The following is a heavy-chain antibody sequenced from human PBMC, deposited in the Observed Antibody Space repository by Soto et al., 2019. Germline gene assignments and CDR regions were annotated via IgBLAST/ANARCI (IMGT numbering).Heavy chain of an antibody. CDR1: GYTFTSYY. J-gene: IGHJ3*02. CDR2: INPSGGST. V-gene: IGHV1-46*01. CDR3: ARVPETTVADDAFDI. Sequence: QVQLVQSGAEVKKPGASVKVSCKASGYTFTSYYMHWVRQAPGQGLEWMGIINPSGGSTSYAQKFQGRVTMTRDTSTSTVYMELSSLRSEDTAVYYCARVPETTVADDAFDIWGQGTMVTVSS. D-gene: IGHD4-17*01.